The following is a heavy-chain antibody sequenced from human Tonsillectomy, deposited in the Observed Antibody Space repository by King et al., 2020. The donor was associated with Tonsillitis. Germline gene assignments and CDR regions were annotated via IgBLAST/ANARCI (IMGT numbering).Heavy chain of an antibody. Sequence: QLVQSGGGVVQPGGSLRLSCAASGFTFNTYGMHWVRQAPGKGLEWVAFIRYDGSNKYYAASVKGRFTISRDNSKNTHYLQMNSLGPEDTAVYYCAKDAGGGFDYWGQGTLVTVSS. CDR2: IRYDGSNK. CDR3: AKDAGGGFDY. J-gene: IGHJ4*02. CDR1: GFTFNTYG. D-gene: IGHD3-16*01. V-gene: IGHV3-30*02.